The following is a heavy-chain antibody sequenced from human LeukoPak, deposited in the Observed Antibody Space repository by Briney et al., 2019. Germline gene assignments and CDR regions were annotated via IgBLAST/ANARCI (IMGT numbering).Heavy chain of an antibody. CDR1: GFTFSDYY. V-gene: IGHV3-11*01. CDR3: ARAEGYCSGGSCYWYFQH. CDR2: ISSSGSTI. J-gene: IGHJ1*01. D-gene: IGHD2-15*01. Sequence: GGSLRLSCAASGFTFSDYYMSWIRQAPGKGLEWVSYISSSGSTIYYADSVKGRFTISRDNAKNSLYLQMNSLRAEDTALYHCARAEGYCSGGSCYWYFQHWGQGTLVTVSS.